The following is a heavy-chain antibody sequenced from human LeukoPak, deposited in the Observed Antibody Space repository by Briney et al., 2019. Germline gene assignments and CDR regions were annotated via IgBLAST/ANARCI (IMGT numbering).Heavy chain of an antibody. D-gene: IGHD5-24*01. CDR3: AKKMDT. V-gene: IGHV3-7*01. J-gene: IGHJ4*02. Sequence: GGSLRLSCAASGFPFSSYWMTWVRRAPGKGLEWVANIKQDGSEKYYVDSVKGRFTISRDNAKNSLYLQMNSLRAEDTAVYYCAKKMDTWGQGTLVTVSS. CDR2: IKQDGSEK. CDR1: GFPFSSYW.